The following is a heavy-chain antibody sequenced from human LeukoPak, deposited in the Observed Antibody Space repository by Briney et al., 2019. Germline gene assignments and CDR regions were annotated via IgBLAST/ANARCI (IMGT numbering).Heavy chain of an antibody. CDR1: GGSFSGYY. CDR2: INHSGST. V-gene: IGHV4-34*01. CDR3: SKGGGSYYYYHMDV. Sequence: SETLSLTCAVYGGSFSGYYWSWIRQPPGKGLEWIGEINHSGSTNYNPSLRSRLTMSVDKSKNQFSLKLTSVTAADTAVYYCSKGGGSYYYYHMDVWGKGTTVIVSS. J-gene: IGHJ6*03.